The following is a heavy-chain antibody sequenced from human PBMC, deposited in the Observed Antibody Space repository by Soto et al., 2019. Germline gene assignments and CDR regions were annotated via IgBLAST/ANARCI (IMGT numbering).Heavy chain of an antibody. V-gene: IGHV3-15*01. J-gene: IGHJ4*02. CDR2: IKSKTDGGTT. CDR1: GFTFSNAW. CDR3: TTQTRYYYDSTYDY. D-gene: IGHD3-22*01. Sequence: PGGSLRLSCAASGFTFSNAWMSWVRQAPGKGLEWVGRIKSKTDGGTTDYAAPVKGRFTISRDDSKNTLYLQMNSLKTEDTAVYYCTTQTRYYYDSTYDYWGQGTLVTVSS.